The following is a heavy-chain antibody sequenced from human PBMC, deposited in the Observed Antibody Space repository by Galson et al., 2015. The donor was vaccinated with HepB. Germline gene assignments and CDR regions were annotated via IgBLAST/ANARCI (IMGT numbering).Heavy chain of an antibody. CDR2: VFQRGST. J-gene: IGHJ2*01. Sequence: ETLSLTCNVPGGSVTSGNYYWTWIRQPPGKGLEYIGHVFQRGSTNYNPSLRSRVSISVDTSKNHFSLKLTSVTAADTAVYYCARSGTDDFWSGYYNRYFDLWGRGTLVSVSS. CDR1: GGSVTSGNYY. V-gene: IGHV4-61*01. D-gene: IGHD3-3*01. CDR3: ARSGTDDFWSGYYNRYFDL.